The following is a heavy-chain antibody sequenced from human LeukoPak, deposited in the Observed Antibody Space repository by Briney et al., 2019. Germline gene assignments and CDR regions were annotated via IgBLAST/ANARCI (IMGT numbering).Heavy chain of an antibody. J-gene: IGHJ4*02. V-gene: IGHV3-23*01. D-gene: IGHD3-22*01. CDR1: GITFSIYA. Sequence: GGSLRLSCAASGITFSIYAMSSVRQAPGKGLEWVSTISGSGGTTYYADSVKGRFTISRDNSKNTLYLQMNSLRAEDTAVYYCAKLVKSSGSTDDFWGQGTLVTVSS. CDR3: AKLVKSSGSTDDF. CDR2: ISGSGGTT.